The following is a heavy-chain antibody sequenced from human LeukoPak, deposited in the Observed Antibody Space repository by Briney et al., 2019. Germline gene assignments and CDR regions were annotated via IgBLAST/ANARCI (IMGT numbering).Heavy chain of an antibody. CDR3: AKRIATAGPCFDY. V-gene: IGHV3-23*01. CDR2: ISASGGST. Sequence: GGSLRLSCAASGLTLSSYAMSWVRQAPGMGLEWVSAISASGGSTYYADSVKGRFTISRDSSKSTLYLQMNTLRAEDTAVYYCAKRIATAGPCFDYWGQGALVTVSS. J-gene: IGHJ4*02. D-gene: IGHD6-13*01. CDR1: GLTLSSYA.